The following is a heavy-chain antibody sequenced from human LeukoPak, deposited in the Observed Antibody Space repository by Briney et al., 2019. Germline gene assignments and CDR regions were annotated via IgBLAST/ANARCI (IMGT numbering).Heavy chain of an antibody. CDR1: GFTFGDYA. CDR2: IRSKAYGGTT. CDR3: TREVDSSSWPFDY. Sequence: PGGSLRLSCTASGFTFGDYAMSWFRQAPGKGLEWVGFIRSKAYGGTTEYAASVKGRFTISRGDSKSIAYLQMNSLKTEDTAVYYCTREVDSSSWPFDYWGQGTLVTVSS. V-gene: IGHV3-49*03. J-gene: IGHJ4*02. D-gene: IGHD6-13*01.